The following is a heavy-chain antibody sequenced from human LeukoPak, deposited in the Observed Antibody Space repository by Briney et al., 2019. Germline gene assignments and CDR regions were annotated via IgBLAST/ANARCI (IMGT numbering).Heavy chain of an antibody. J-gene: IGHJ4*02. Sequence: GASVKLSCSTAGSTFSNSGVNWVREARGHGLEWMAWISGYNNNPNYGQKFQGRYTVTTDSSTSTAYMELRNLRSDDTAVYYCASDGTSTDDYWGQGTLVSVSS. D-gene: IGHD2-2*01. V-gene: IGHV1-18*01. CDR1: GSTFSNSG. CDR2: ISGYNNNP. CDR3: ASDGTSTDDY.